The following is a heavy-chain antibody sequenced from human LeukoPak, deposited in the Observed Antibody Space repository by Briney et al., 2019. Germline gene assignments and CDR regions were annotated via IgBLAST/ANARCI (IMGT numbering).Heavy chain of an antibody. CDR2: IYYSGST. J-gene: IGHJ6*03. CDR1: GGSISSYY. Sequence: SETLSLTCTVSGGSISSYYWSWIRQPPGKGLEWIGYIYYSGSTNYNPSLKSRVTISVDTSKNQFSLKLSSVTAADTAVYYCARGEVRTTLYYYYMDVWGKGTTVTVSS. CDR3: ARGEVRTTLYYYYMDV. V-gene: IGHV4-59*01. D-gene: IGHD1-1*01.